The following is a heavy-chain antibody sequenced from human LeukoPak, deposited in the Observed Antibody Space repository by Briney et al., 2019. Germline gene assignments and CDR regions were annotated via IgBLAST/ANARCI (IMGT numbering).Heavy chain of an antibody. CDR3: ARGGYCSGGSCYGFDP. V-gene: IGHV1-8*02. J-gene: IGHJ5*02. CDR2: MNPNSGNT. Sequence: GASVKVSCKASGGTFSSYAISWVRQAPGQGLEWMGWMNPNSGNTGYAQKFQGRVTMTRNTSISTAYMELSSLRSEDTAVYYCARGGYCSGGSCYGFDPWGQGTLVTVSS. CDR1: GGTFSSYA. D-gene: IGHD2-15*01.